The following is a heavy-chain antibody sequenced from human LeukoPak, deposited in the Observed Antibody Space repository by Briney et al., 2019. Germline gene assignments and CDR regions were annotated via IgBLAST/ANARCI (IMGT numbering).Heavy chain of an antibody. CDR2: INPNSGGT. Sequence: ASVKVSCKASGYTFTGCYMHWVRQAPGQGLEWMGWINPNSGGTNYAQKFQGWVTMTRDTSISTAYMELSRLRSDDTAVYYCARAGVLRFLEWLYYFDYWGQGTLVTVSS. J-gene: IGHJ4*02. CDR3: ARAGVLRFLEWLYYFDY. V-gene: IGHV1-2*04. CDR1: GYTFTGCY. D-gene: IGHD3-3*01.